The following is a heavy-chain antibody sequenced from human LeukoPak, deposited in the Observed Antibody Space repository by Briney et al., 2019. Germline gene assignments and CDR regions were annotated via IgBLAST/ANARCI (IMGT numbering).Heavy chain of an antibody. CDR3: ARGRGNYYGMDV. CDR1: GGSFSGYY. V-gene: IGHV4-59*01. Sequence: SETLSLTCAVYGGSFSGYYWNWIRRPPGKGLEWIGYIYYNGNTNYSPSLKSRVTMSVDTSKNLFSLKVSSVTAADTAVYYCARGRGNYYGMDVWGQGTTVTVSS. CDR2: IYYNGNT. J-gene: IGHJ6*02.